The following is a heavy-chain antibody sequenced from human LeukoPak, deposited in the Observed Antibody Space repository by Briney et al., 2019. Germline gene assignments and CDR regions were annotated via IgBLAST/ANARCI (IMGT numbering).Heavy chain of an antibody. Sequence: SETLSLTCTVSGGSISSYYWSWVRQPPGKGLEWIGEIYHSGSTNYNPSLKSRVTISVDKSKNQFSLKLSSVTAADTAVYYCARGYYDFWSGYYYYYYGMDVWGQGTTVTVSS. D-gene: IGHD3-3*01. CDR2: IYHSGST. J-gene: IGHJ6*02. CDR3: ARGYYDFWSGYYYYYYGMDV. CDR1: GGSISSYY. V-gene: IGHV4-4*02.